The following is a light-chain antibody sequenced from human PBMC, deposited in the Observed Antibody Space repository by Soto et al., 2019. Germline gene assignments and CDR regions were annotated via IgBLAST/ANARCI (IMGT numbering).Light chain of an antibody. CDR1: QSISNNY. Sequence: ENVLTQSPDILSLSPGERVTLSCRASQSISNNYLAWYQQKPGQPPRDLIYGASSRATGIPDRFSGSGSVTDFTLTISRLQPEDCALYYCQQYGKSLPTFGRGTKLEIK. CDR3: QQYGKSLPT. CDR2: GAS. V-gene: IGKV3-20*01. J-gene: IGKJ2*01.